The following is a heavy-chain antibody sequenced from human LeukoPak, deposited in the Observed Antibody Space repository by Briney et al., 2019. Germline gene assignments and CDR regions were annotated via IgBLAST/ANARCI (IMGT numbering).Heavy chain of an antibody. CDR3: ARLLRYFDWLPSHFDY. V-gene: IGHV4-34*01. Sequence: SETLSLTCAVYGGPFSGYYWSWIRQPPGKGLEWIGEINHSGSTNYNPSLKSRVTISVDTSKNQFSLKLSSVTAADTAVYYCARLLRYFDWLPSHFDYWGQGTLVTVSS. CDR2: INHSGST. CDR1: GGPFSGYY. D-gene: IGHD3-9*01. J-gene: IGHJ4*02.